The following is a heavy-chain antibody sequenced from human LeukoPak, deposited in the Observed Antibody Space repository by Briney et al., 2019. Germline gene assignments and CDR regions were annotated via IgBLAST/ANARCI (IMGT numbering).Heavy chain of an antibody. V-gene: IGHV3-48*02. CDR1: GFTLSPYG. CDR3: ARDRPGSMDV. Sequence: GGSLRLPCVASGFTLSPYGMNWVRQAPRKGLEWVSYISSSSTNIDYADSVKGRFTISRDNAKNSLYLQMSSLRDEDTAVYYCARDRPGSMDVWGQGTTVTVSS. CDR2: ISSSSTNI. J-gene: IGHJ6*02.